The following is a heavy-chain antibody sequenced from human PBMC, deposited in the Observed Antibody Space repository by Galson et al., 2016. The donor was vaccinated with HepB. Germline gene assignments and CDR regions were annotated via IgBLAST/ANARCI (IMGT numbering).Heavy chain of an antibody. J-gene: IGHJ5*02. Sequence: SETLSLTCSVSGAVITDYSWSWIRQSPGKGLEWIGYSFYSGSTSYNPSLKSRVTISVDTSKSQVSLRLTSVTAADTAVYYCAREIVIIPGAITGWFAPWGPGTLVTVSS. V-gene: IGHV4-59*01. CDR2: SFYSGST. CDR3: AREIVIIPGAITGWFAP. D-gene: IGHD2-2*01. CDR1: GAVITDYS.